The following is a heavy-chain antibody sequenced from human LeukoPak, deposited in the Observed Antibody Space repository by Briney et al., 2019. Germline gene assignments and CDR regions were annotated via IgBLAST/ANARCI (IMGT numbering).Heavy chain of an antibody. CDR3: AALWFGESYYYMDV. Sequence: PSETLSLTCIVSGGSISSYYWTWIRQPAGKGLEWIGRIYASGSTDYNPSLKSRVTMSVDTSKNQFSLKLSSMTAADAAVYYCAALWFGESYYYMDVWGKGTTVTISS. V-gene: IGHV4-4*07. J-gene: IGHJ6*03. D-gene: IGHD3-10*01. CDR2: IYASGST. CDR1: GGSISSYY.